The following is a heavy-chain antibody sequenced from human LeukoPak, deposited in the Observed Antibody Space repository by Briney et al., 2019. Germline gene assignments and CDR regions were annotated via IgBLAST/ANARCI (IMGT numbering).Heavy chain of an antibody. CDR2: ISYDGSNK. V-gene: IGHV3-30-3*01. CDR3: ARGPQRGYCSGGSCLSWFDP. D-gene: IGHD2-15*01. CDR1: GFTFSSYA. Sequence: GRSLRLSCAASGFTFSSYAMHWVRQAPGKGLEWVAVISYDGSNKYYADSVKGRFTISRDNSKNTLYLQMNSLRAEDTAVYYCARGPQRGYCSGGSCLSWFDPWGQGTLVTVSS. J-gene: IGHJ5*02.